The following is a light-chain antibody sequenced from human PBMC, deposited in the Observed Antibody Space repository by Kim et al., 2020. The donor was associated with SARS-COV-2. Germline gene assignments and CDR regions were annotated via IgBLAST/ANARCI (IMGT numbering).Light chain of an antibody. CDR2: QDS. CDR3: QAWDSSTFWV. V-gene: IGLV3-1*01. Sequence: SYELTQPPSVSVSPGQTASITCSGDKLGDQYACWYQQKPGQFPVLVIYQDSKRPSGIPERFSGSNSGNTATLTISGTQAMDEADYSCQAWDSSTFWVFGGGTQLTVL. J-gene: IGLJ3*02. CDR1: KLGDQY.